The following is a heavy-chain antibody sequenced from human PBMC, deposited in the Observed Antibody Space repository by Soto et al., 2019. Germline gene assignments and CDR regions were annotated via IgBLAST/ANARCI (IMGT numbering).Heavy chain of an antibody. CDR3: TTDMIPNVFGNF. CDR1: GFTFNKAW. Sequence: GGSLRLSCAASGFTFNKAWMNLVRQAPGKGLEWIGRIKSKTEGGTTDYAAPVKGRFTISRDDSTDTLYVQMNSLKTEGTAVYYCTTDMIPNVFGNFWGLGTLVTVSS. D-gene: IGHD3-16*01. CDR2: IKSKTEGGTT. J-gene: IGHJ4*02. V-gene: IGHV3-15*07.